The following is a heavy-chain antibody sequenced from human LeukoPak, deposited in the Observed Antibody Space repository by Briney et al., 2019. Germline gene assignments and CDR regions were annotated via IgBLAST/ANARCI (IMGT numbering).Heavy chain of an antibody. D-gene: IGHD3/OR15-3a*01. Sequence: PSQTLSLTCTVSGGSISSGGYYWSWIRQHPGKGLEWIGYIYHSGSTYYNPSLKSRVTISVDRSKNQFSLKLSSVTAADTAVYYCARDVGLGIPVFDYWGQGTLVTVSP. CDR2: IYHSGST. V-gene: IGHV4-30-2*01. CDR1: GGSISSGGYY. J-gene: IGHJ4*02. CDR3: ARDVGLGIPVFDY.